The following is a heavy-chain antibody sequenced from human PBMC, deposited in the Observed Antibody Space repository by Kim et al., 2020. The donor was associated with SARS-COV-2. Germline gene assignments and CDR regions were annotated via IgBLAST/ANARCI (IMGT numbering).Heavy chain of an antibody. Sequence: SETLSLTCAVYGGSFSGYYWSWIRQPPGKGLEWIGEINHSGSTNYNPSLKSRVTISVDTSKNQFSLKLSSVTAADTAVYYCARVPTYDFWSGYHPRYYYMDVWGKGTTVTVSS. D-gene: IGHD3-3*01. CDR1: GGSFSGYY. CDR3: ARVPTYDFWSGYHPRYYYMDV. V-gene: IGHV4-34*01. J-gene: IGHJ6*03. CDR2: INHSGST.